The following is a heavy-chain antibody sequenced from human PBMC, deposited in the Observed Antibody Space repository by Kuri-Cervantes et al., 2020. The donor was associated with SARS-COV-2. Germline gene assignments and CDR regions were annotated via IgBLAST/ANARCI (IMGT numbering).Heavy chain of an antibody. D-gene: IGHD3-16*01. V-gene: IGHV3-23*01. CDR2: IKGGSGTT. Sequence: GESLKISCAASGFTFSSYAMSWVRQAPGKGLEWVSCIKGGSGTTYYAASVKGRFTASRDNAKNTLYLLMSSLRVEDTAMYYCARDLGVAPDSWGQGTQVTVSS. CDR3: ARDLGVAPDS. J-gene: IGHJ4*02. CDR1: GFTFSSYA.